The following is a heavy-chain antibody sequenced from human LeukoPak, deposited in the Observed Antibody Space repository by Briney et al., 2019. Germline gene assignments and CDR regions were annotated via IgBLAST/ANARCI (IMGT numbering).Heavy chain of an antibody. CDR1: GFTFGTYW. D-gene: IGHD6-13*01. V-gene: IGHV3-74*01. CDR3: ASASSHRIAAGGDF. Sequence: GGSLRLSCAASGFTFGTYWMHWVRQAPGKGLVWVSRINGDGGSRNYADSVKGRFTISRDNARNTLYLQMNSLRVEDTAVYYCASASSHRIAAGGDFWGQGTLVTVSS. CDR2: INGDGGSR. J-gene: IGHJ4*02.